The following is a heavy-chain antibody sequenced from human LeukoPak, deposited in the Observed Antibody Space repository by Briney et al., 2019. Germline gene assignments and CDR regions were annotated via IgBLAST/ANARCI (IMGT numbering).Heavy chain of an antibody. J-gene: IGHJ3*02. Sequence: GGSLRLSCAASGFTFSSYSMNWVHQAPGKGLEWVSSISSSSSYIYYADSVKGRFTISRDNAKNSLYLQMNSLRAEDTAVYYCARDRNYYDPGAFDIWGQGTMVTVSS. V-gene: IGHV3-21*01. CDR2: ISSSSSYI. CDR3: ARDRNYYDPGAFDI. D-gene: IGHD3-22*01. CDR1: GFTFSSYS.